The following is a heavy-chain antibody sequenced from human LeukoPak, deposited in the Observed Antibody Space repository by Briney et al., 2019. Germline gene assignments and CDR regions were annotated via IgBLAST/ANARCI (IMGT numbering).Heavy chain of an antibody. CDR1: GYTFTSYY. Sequence: ASVKVSCKASGYTFTSYYMHWVRLAPGQGLEWMGIINPSGGSTSYAQKFQGRVTMTRDTSTSTVYMELSRLRSDDTAVYYCAIRNGDYYYYYMDVWGKGTTVTVSS. D-gene: IGHD4-17*01. V-gene: IGHV1-46*01. CDR3: AIRNGDYYYYYMDV. CDR2: INPSGGST. J-gene: IGHJ6*03.